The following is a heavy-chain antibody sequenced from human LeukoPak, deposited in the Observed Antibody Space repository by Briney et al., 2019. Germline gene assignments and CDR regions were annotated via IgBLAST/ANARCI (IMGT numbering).Heavy chain of an antibody. J-gene: IGHJ4*02. D-gene: IGHD6-13*01. CDR2: INHSGST. Sequence: SETLSLTCAVYGGSFSGYYWGWIRQPPGKGLEWIGEINHSGSTNYNPSLKSRVTISVDTSKNQFSLKLSSVTAADTAVYYCARTPGYSSSFSYWGQGTLVTVSS. V-gene: IGHV4-34*01. CDR3: ARTPGYSSSFSY. CDR1: GGSFSGYY.